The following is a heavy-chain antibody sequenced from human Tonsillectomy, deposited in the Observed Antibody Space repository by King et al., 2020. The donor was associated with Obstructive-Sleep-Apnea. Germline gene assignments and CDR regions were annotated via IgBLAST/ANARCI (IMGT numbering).Heavy chain of an antibody. CDR3: ARHDIVVVPAAPNYGMDV. J-gene: IGHJ6*02. CDR1: GFTFSDYY. Sequence: QLVQSGGGLVKPGGSLRLSCAASGFTFSDYYMSWIRQAPGKGLEWVSYISSSSSYTNYADSVKGRFTISRDNAKNSLYLQMNSLRAEDTAVYYCARHDIVVVPAAPNYGMDVWGQGTTVTVSS. V-gene: IGHV3-11*06. CDR2: ISSSSSYT. D-gene: IGHD2-2*01.